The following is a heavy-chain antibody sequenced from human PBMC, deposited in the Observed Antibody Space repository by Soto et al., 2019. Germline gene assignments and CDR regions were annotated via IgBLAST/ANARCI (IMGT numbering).Heavy chain of an antibody. CDR2: IYYSGNT. J-gene: IGHJ4*02. V-gene: IGHV4-30-4*01. CDR3: ARGIYSTSSFFDS. D-gene: IGHD6-6*01. CDR1: GDSISTADYY. Sequence: SETLSLTCTVSGDSISTADYYWNCIRQPPGKGLEWIGYIYYSGNTYYIPSLKSRVTISVDTSKNQISLKLNSVTAADTAVYYCARGIYSTSSFFDSWGQGTLVTVSS.